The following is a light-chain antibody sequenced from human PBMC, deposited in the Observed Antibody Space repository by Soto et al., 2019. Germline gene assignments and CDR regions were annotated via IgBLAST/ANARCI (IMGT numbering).Light chain of an antibody. CDR2: EVS. V-gene: IGLV2-23*02. CDR3: SSYAGSRSLI. J-gene: IGLJ2*01. CDR1: SSDVGGYDL. Sequence: QSALTQPASVSGSPGQSLTISCTGTSSDVGGYDLISWYQQHPGKAPKLIIYEVSKRPSGLSTRLSGSKSGNTASLTISGLQAEDEADYYCSSYAGSRSLIFGGGTKLTVL.